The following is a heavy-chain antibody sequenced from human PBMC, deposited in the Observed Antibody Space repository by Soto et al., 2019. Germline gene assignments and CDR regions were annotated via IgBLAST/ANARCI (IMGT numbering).Heavy chain of an antibody. J-gene: IGHJ6*02. CDR3: ARHRVWFGEFTYYYYYGMDV. CDR2: IYPGDSDT. CDR1: GYSFTIYW. D-gene: IGHD3-10*01. V-gene: IGHV5-51*01. Sequence: GESLKISCNGSGYSFTIYWIGWVRQMPGKGLEWMGIIYPGDSDTRYGPSFQGQVTISADKSISTAYLQWSSLKASDTAMCYCARHRVWFGEFTYYYYYGMDVWGQGTTVTVSS.